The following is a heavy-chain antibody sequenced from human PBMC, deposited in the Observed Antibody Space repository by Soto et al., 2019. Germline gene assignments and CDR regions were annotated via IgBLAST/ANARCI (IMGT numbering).Heavy chain of an antibody. CDR3: AKDMGY. V-gene: IGHV3-23*01. CDR1: GFIFSAYA. CDR2: ISGVGGTT. Sequence: EVQLLESGGGLVQPGGSLRLSCTGSGFIFSAYAMSWVRQAPGKGLEWVASISGVGGTTYYADSVKGRFTISRDNSKNTLYLQMNSLGGEDTAIYYCAKDMGYWGQXTX. D-gene: IGHD3-10*01. J-gene: IGHJ4*02.